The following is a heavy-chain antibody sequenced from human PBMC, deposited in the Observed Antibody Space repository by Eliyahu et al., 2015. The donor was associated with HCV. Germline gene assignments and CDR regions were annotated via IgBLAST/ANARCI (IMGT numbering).Heavy chain of an antibody. J-gene: IGHJ5*02. CDR2: ISAYNGNT. CDR3: ARDSVVIGHNWFDP. V-gene: IGHV1-18*01. D-gene: IGHD3-22*01. Sequence: QVQLVQSGAEVKKPGASVXVSCKASGYTFTSXGXXWVRQAPGQGLEWMGWISAYNGNTNYAQKLQGRVTMTTDTSTSTAYMELRSLRSDTAVYYCARDSVVIGHNWFDPWGQGTLVTVSS. CDR1: GYTFTSXG.